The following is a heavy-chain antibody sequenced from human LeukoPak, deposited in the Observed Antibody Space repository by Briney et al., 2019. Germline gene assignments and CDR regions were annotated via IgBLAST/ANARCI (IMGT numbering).Heavy chain of an antibody. CDR1: GFTFSGSP. Sequence: GGSLRLSCAASGFTFSGSPMHWVRQASGKGLEWVARIRNKANSHATAYAASVRGRFTISRDGSKNTAYLQMNSLRAEDTAVYYCARRSGIAVAGAFDYWGQGTLVTVSS. V-gene: IGHV3-73*01. J-gene: IGHJ4*02. D-gene: IGHD6-19*01. CDR2: IRNKANSHAT. CDR3: ARRSGIAVAGAFDY.